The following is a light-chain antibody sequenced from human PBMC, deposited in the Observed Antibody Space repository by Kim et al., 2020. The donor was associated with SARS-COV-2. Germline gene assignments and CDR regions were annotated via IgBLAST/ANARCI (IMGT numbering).Light chain of an antibody. CDR2: GAS. J-gene: IGKJ1*01. Sequence: EIVLTQSPGTLSLSPGERATLSCRASQSVTGRYLAWYQQKPGQAPRLLISGASSRATGIPDRFGGSGSGTDFTLTISRLEPEDFAVYYCQQYGSPLWTFGQGTKVDIK. CDR1: QSVTGRY. V-gene: IGKV3-20*01. CDR3: QQYGSPLWT.